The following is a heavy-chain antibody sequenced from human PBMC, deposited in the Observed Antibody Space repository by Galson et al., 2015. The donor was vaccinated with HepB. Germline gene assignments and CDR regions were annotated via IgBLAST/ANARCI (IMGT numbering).Heavy chain of an antibody. D-gene: IGHD6-19*01. Sequence: QVQLQESGPGLVKPSETLSLTCTVSGGSISSYYWSWIRQPPGKGLEWIGYIYYSGSTNYNPSLKSRVTISVDTSKNQFSLKLSSVTAADTAVYYCARVPRQWPNLLGAFDIWGQGTMVTVSS. CDR2: IYYSGST. CDR1: GGSISSYY. V-gene: IGHV4-59*01. J-gene: IGHJ3*02. CDR3: ARVPRQWPNLLGAFDI.